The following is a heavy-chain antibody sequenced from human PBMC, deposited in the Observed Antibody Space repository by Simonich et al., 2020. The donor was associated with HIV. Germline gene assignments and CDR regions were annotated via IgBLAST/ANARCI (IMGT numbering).Heavy chain of an antibody. CDR1: GFTLSDYY. V-gene: IGHV3-11*04. CDR2: INTSGRTI. J-gene: IGHJ4*02. CDR3: ATHWGV. Sequence: QVQLVESGGGWVKLGGSLEPSCAACGFTLSDYYRNWIRQAPGKGLEWVSFINTSGRTIYYADSVKGRFTISRDNAKNSLYLQMNSLRAEDTAIYYCATHWGVWGQGTLVTVSS. D-gene: IGHD7-27*01.